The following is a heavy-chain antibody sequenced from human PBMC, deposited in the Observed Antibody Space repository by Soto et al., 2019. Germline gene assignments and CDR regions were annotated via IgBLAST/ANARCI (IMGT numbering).Heavy chain of an antibody. CDR3: AREIVTAGGNNYFDP. V-gene: IGHV4-4*02. CDR2: FYHTGDT. J-gene: IGHJ5*02. CDR1: GGTVASSHW. Sequence: QVQLQESGPRLVKPSGSLSLTCGVSGGTVASSHWWSWVRQSPGGGLEWIGNFYHTGDTNFNPSLQSRVTISVDKSNNQFSLRLNSLTAADTAVYFCAREIVTAGGNNYFDPWGPGTLVTVSS. D-gene: IGHD2-21*02.